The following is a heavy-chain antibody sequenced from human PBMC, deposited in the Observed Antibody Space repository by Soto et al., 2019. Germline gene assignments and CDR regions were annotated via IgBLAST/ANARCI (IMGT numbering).Heavy chain of an antibody. Sequence: SVKVSCKASGGTFSSYAISWVRQAPGQGLEWMGGIIPIFGTANYAQKFQGRVTITADESTSTAYMELSSLRSEDTAVYYCARGVTGSKENDAFDMWGQGTMVTVSS. V-gene: IGHV1-69*13. CDR1: GGTFSSYA. D-gene: IGHD1-1*01. J-gene: IGHJ3*02. CDR2: IIPIFGTA. CDR3: ARGVTGSKENDAFDM.